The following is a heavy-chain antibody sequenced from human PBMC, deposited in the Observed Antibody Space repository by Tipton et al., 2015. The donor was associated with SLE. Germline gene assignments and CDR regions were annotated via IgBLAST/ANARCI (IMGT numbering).Heavy chain of an antibody. J-gene: IGHJ4*02. CDR2: ISSSGSTI. V-gene: IGHV3-48*03. Sequence: SLRLSCAASGFPFSSYEMNWVRQAPGKGLGWVSYISSSGSTIYYADSVKGRFTISRDNAKNSLYLQMNSLRAEDTAIYYCARDGSGGNFHFFDYWGQGTLVTVSS. CDR1: GFPFSSYE. D-gene: IGHD4-23*01. CDR3: ARDGSGGNFHFFDY.